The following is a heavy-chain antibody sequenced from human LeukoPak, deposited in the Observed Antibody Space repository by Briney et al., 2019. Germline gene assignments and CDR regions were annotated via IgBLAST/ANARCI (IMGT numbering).Heavy chain of an antibody. CDR3: ARLNIPGIAVAGGILEDY. V-gene: IGHV4-39*07. D-gene: IGHD6-19*01. J-gene: IGHJ4*02. CDR1: GGSISSSSYY. Sequence: SETLSLTCTVSGGSISSSSYYWGWIRQPPGKGLEWIGSIYYSGSTYYNPSLKSRVTISVDTSKNQFSLKLSSVTAADTAVYYCARLNIPGIAVAGGILEDYWGQGTLVTVSS. CDR2: IYYSGST.